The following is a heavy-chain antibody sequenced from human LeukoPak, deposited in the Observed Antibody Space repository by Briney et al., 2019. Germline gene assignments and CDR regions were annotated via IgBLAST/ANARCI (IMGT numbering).Heavy chain of an antibody. D-gene: IGHD3-22*01. CDR3: ARDGGRGYYLFDY. Sequence: PGRSLRLSCAASGFTFSSYAMHWVRQAPGKGLEWVAVISYDGSNKYYADSVKGRFTISRDNSKNTLYLQMNSLRAEDTAVYYCARDGGRGYYLFDYWGQGTLVTVSS. CDR2: ISYDGSNK. V-gene: IGHV3-30-3*01. J-gene: IGHJ4*02. CDR1: GFTFSSYA.